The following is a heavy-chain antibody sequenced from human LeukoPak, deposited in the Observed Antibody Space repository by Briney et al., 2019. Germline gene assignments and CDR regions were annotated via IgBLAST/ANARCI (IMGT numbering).Heavy chain of an antibody. CDR1: GFTFSSYG. Sequence: GGSLRLSCAASGFTFSSYGMHWVRQAPGKGLEWVAFIQYDGSNKYYADSVKGRFTISRDNSKNTLYLQMNSLRAEDTAVYYCAKDKGGRIVGATTFDYWGQGTLVTVSS. V-gene: IGHV3-30*02. CDR3: AKDKGGRIVGATTFDY. CDR2: IQYDGSNK. J-gene: IGHJ4*02. D-gene: IGHD1-26*01.